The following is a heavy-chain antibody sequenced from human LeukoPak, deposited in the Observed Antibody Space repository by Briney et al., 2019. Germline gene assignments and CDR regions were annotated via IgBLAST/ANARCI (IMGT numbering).Heavy chain of an antibody. CDR1: GGSISSYY. CDR3: ARSFGQGYFDY. V-gene: IGHV4-59*01. Sequence: EPSETLSLTCTVSGGSISSYYWSWIRQPPGKGLEWIGYIYYSGSTNCNPSLKSRVTISVDTSKNQFSLKLSSVTAADTAVYYCARSFGQGYFDYWGQGTLVTVSS. CDR2: IYYSGST. J-gene: IGHJ4*02. D-gene: IGHD3-16*01.